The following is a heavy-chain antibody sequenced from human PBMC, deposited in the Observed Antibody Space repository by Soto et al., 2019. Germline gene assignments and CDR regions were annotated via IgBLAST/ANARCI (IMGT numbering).Heavy chain of an antibody. V-gene: IGHV1-69*02. CDR3: ARGDDMLIGYSL. Sequence: QVQLVQSGAEVKKPGSSVKVSCKASGGTFSSSTISWVRQAPGQGLEWMGRIIPILGIPNYAQKFQDSVTITADKSSSTVYLELSSLKSEDTAVYYCARGDDMLIGYSLWGQGTLVTVSS. CDR2: IIPILGIP. J-gene: IGHJ4*02. D-gene: IGHD3-9*01. CDR1: GGTFSSST.